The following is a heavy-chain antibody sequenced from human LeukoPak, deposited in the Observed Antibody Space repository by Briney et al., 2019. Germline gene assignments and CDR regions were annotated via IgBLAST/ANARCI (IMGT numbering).Heavy chain of an antibody. Sequence: PSETLSLTCTVSGGSISGSSYYWGWIRQPPGKGLEWIGSIYYSGNTYYNPSLKSRVTISVDTSKNQFSLKLSSVTAADTAVYYCARTGSSGWFPPQTPAFDYWGQGTLVTVSS. V-gene: IGHV4-39*01. J-gene: IGHJ4*02. D-gene: IGHD6-19*01. CDR2: IYYSGNT. CDR3: ARTGSSGWFPPQTPAFDY. CDR1: GGSISGSSYY.